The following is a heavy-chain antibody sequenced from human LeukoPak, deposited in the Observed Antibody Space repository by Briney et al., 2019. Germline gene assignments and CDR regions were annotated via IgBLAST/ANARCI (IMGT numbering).Heavy chain of an antibody. CDR1: GGTFSSYA. J-gene: IGHJ4*02. D-gene: IGHD5-12*01. CDR2: IIPILGIA. CDR3: ARGRGHSGYFDY. Sequence: ASVKVSCKASGGTFSSYAISWVRQAPGQGLEWMGRIIPILGIANYAQKFQGRVTITADKSTSTAYMELSSLRSEDTAVYYCARGRGHSGYFDYWGQGTLVTVSS. V-gene: IGHV1-69*04.